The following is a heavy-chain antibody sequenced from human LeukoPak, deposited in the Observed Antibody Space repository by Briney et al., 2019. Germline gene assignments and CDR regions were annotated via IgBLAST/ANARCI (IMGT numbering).Heavy chain of an antibody. J-gene: IGHJ1*01. CDR1: GYIFSSYA. D-gene: IGHD2-2*01. CDR2: ISAYNGNT. Sequence: RASVKVSCKASGYIFSSYAINWVRQAPGQGLEWMGWISAYNGNTNYAQKLQGRVTMTTDTSTSTAYMELRSLRSDDTAVYYCARVDDIVVVPAAPKHWGQGTLVTVSS. CDR3: ARVDDIVVVPAAPKH. V-gene: IGHV1-18*01.